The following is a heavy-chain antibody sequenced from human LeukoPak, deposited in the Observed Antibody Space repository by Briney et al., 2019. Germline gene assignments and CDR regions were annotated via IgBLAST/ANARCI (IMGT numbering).Heavy chain of an antibody. Sequence: GGSLRLSCAASGFTFSSYAMHWVRQAPGKGLEWVAVISYDGSNKYYADSVKGRFTFSRDNSKNTLYLQMSSLRAEDTAIYYCMKSRLMGAIQRGLFDYWGQGTLVTVSS. D-gene: IGHD1-26*01. CDR1: GFTFSSYA. J-gene: IGHJ4*02. CDR3: MKSRLMGAIQRGLFDY. V-gene: IGHV3-30*04. CDR2: ISYDGSNK.